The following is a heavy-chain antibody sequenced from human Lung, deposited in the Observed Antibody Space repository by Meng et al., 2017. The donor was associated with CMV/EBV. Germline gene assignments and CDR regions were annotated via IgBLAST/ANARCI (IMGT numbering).Heavy chain of an antibody. V-gene: IGHV4-34*01. CDR3: ARTTYDFWSGIYYYYYYGMDV. CDR2: INHSGST. J-gene: IGHJ6*02. Sequence: SXTXSLXCAVYGGSFSGYYWSWIRQPPGKGLEWIGEINHSGSTNYNPSLKSRVTISVDTSKNQFSLKLSSVTAADTAVYYCARTTYDFWSGIYYYYYYGMDVWGQGTXVTGSS. D-gene: IGHD3-3*01. CDR1: GGSFSGYY.